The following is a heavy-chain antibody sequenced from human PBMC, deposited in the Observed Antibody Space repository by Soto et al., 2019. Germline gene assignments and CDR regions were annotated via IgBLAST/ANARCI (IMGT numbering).Heavy chain of an antibody. Sequence: GGSLRLSCSASGFTFSSYAMHWVRQAPGKGLEYVSAISSNVGSTYYADSVKGRFTISRDNSKNTLYLQMSSLRAEDTAVYYCVKDGGYGGNDAYYYYGMDVWGQGTRVTVSS. CDR2: ISSNVGST. J-gene: IGHJ6*02. CDR1: GFTFSSYA. V-gene: IGHV3-64D*06. CDR3: VKDGGYGGNDAYYYYGMDV. D-gene: IGHD4-17*01.